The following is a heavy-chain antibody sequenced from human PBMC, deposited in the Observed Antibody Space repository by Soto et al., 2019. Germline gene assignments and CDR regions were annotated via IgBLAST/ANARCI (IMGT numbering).Heavy chain of an antibody. V-gene: IGHV4-39*01. J-gene: IGHJ6*02. D-gene: IGHD4-4*01. CDR2: IYYSGST. CDR1: GGSISSSSYY. Sequence: SETLSLTCTVPGGSISSSSYYWGWIRQPPGKGLEWIGSIYYSGSTDYNPSLKSRVTISVDTSKNQFSLKLSSVTAADTAVYYCATNYAYYYYYGMDVWGQGTTVTVSS. CDR3: ATNYAYYYYYGMDV.